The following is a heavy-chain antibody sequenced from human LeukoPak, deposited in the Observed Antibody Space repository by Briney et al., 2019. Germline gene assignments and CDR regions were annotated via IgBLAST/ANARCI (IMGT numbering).Heavy chain of an antibody. J-gene: IGHJ4*02. CDR3: ARAAAASGTIDY. CDR2: IYHSVTT. V-gene: IGHV4-59*13. D-gene: IGHD6-13*01. CDR1: GGSISDYY. Sequence: KSSETLSLTCTVSGGSISDYYWSWVRQPPGKGLEWVGYIYHSVTTNYNPSLKSRVTISVGTSKNQFSLNLSSLTAADTAVYYCARAAAASGTIDYWGQGTLVTVSS.